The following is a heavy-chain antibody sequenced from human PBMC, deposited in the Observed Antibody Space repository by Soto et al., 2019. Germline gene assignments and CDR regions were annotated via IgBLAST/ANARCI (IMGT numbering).Heavy chain of an antibody. J-gene: IGHJ4*02. CDR2: ISAYNGNT. V-gene: IGHV1-18*01. CDR3: ARDSGDTDWFGELCDY. CDR1: GYTFTSYG. Sequence: QVQLVQSGAEVKKPGASVKVSCKASGYTFTSYGISWVRQAPGQGIEWMGWISAYNGNTNYAQKLQGRVTMTTDTSTSTAYMELRSLRSDDTAVYYWARDSGDTDWFGELCDYWGQGTLVTVSS. D-gene: IGHD3-10*01.